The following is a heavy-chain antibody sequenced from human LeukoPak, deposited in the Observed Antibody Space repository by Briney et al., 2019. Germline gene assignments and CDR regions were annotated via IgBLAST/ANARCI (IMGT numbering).Heavy chain of an antibody. CDR3: ARDWDPLRQDIYYYYYYMDV. Sequence: GASVKVSCKASGYSFTSYGISWVRQAPGQGLEWMGWINPNSGGTNYAQKFQGRVTMTRDTSISTAYMELSRLRSDDTAVYYCARDWDPLRQDIYYYYYYMDVWGKGTTVTISS. D-gene: IGHD2-15*01. CDR1: GYSFTSYG. CDR2: INPNSGGT. V-gene: IGHV1-2*02. J-gene: IGHJ6*03.